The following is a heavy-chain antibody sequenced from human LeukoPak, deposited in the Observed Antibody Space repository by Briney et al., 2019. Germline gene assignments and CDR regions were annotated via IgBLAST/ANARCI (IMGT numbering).Heavy chain of an antibody. V-gene: IGHV1-69*05. CDR2: IIPIFGTA. D-gene: IGHD6-6*01. J-gene: IGHJ5*02. Sequence: ASVKVSCKASGGTFSSYAISWVRQAPGQGLEWMGGIIPIFGTANYAQKFQGRVTMTRDTSISTAYMGLSRLRSDDTAVYYCARGFRLAARPWFDPWGQGTLVTVSS. CDR3: ARGFRLAARPWFDP. CDR1: GGTFSSYA.